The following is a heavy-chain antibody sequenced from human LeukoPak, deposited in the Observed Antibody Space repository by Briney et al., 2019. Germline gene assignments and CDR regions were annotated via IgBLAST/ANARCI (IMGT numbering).Heavy chain of an antibody. V-gene: IGHV5-51*01. Sequence: GESLKISCKGSGYRFTSYWIGWVRQMPGKGLEWMGIIYPGDSDTRYSPSFQSQVTTSADKSISTAYLQWSSLKASDTAMYYCARAEEATLLDYWGQGTLVTVSS. J-gene: IGHJ4*02. CDR2: IYPGDSDT. D-gene: IGHD1-26*01. CDR1: GYRFTSYW. CDR3: ARAEEATLLDY.